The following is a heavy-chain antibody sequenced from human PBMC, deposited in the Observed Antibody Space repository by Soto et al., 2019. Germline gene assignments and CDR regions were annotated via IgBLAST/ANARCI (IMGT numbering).Heavy chain of an antibody. D-gene: IGHD3-10*01. V-gene: IGHV1-18*01. CDR1: GYTFTSYG. J-gene: IGHJ5*02. CDR2: ISAENGET. Sequence: ASVKVSCKASGYTFTSYGISWVRQAPGQGLEGMGWISAENGETNYAQKLQGRVTMTEDTSTDTAYMELSSLRSEDTAVYYCATDRFRAVSTRVFGYHNWFDPWGQGTLVTVSS. CDR3: ATDRFRAVSTRVFGYHNWFDP.